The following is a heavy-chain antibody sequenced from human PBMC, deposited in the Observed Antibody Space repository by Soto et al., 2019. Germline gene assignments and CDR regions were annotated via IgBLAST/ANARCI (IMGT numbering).Heavy chain of an antibody. V-gene: IGHV3-33*01. D-gene: IGHD1-26*01. J-gene: IGHJ3*02. CDR1: GFTFSSYG. CDR2: IWYDGSNK. Sequence: GGSLRLSCAGSGFTFSSYGMHWVRQAPGKGLEWVAVIWYDGSNKYYADSVKGRFTISRDNSKNTLYLQMNSLRAEDTAVYYCARVPVGAPHDASDIRGKGTMVTVS. CDR3: ARVPVGAPHDASDI.